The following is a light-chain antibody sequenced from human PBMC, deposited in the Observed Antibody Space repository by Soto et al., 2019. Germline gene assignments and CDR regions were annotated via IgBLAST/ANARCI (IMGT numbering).Light chain of an antibody. V-gene: IGKV1-39*01. Sequence: DIQMTQSPSSLSASVGDRVTITCRASQSISSYLNWYQQKPGKAPQLMIDAASSLQSGVPSRFSGSGSGTDLPLPISRLQPEDFATDYCQQSYSTPRTFGQGTKVEI. J-gene: IGKJ1*01. CDR3: QQSYSTPRT. CDR1: QSISSY. CDR2: AAS.